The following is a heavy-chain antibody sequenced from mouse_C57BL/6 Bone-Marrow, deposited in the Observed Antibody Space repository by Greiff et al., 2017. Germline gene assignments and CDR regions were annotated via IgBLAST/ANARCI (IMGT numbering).Heavy chain of an antibody. CDR1: GYTFTDYY. J-gene: IGHJ3*01. D-gene: IGHD1-1*01. CDR2: INPYNGGT. Sequence: EVQLQQSGPVLVKPGASVKMSCKASGYTFTDYYMNWVKQSHGQSLEWIGVINPYNGGTSYNQKFKGKATLTVDKSSSAAYMELNSLTSEDAAVYFCSSHYYGPSWFAYWGQGTLVTVSA. V-gene: IGHV1-19*01. CDR3: SSHYYGPSWFAY.